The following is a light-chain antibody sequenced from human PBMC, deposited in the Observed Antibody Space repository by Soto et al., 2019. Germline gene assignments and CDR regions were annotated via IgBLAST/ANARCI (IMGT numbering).Light chain of an antibody. Sequence: EFVLTQSPGTLSLSPGERTTLSCWASQSVSGNYLAWYQHKPGQAPRLLVYGASTRATGIPDRFSGGGSGTDITLTISRLEPEDFAVYYCQQYGSSSITFGQGTRLDIK. V-gene: IGKV3-20*01. CDR2: GAS. CDR1: QSVSGNY. J-gene: IGKJ5*01. CDR3: QQYGSSSIT.